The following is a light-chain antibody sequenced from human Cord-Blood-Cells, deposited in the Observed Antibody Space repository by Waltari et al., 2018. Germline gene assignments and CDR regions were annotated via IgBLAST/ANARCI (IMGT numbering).Light chain of an antibody. CDR3: QQYGSSPYT. CDR1: PSVSSSY. CDR2: GAS. J-gene: IGKJ2*01. V-gene: IGKV3-20*01. Sequence: EIVLTQSPGTLSLSPGERATPSCRAMPSVSSSYLAWYQQKPGQAPRLLIYGASSRATGIPDRFSGSGSGTDFTLTISRLEPEDFAVYYCQQYGSSPYTFGQGTKLEIK.